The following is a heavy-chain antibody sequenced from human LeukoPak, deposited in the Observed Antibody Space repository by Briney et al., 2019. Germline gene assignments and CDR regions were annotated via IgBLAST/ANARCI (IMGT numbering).Heavy chain of an antibody. CDR2: ISWNSGSI. CDR1: GFTFDDYA. J-gene: IGHJ4*02. CDR3: AKDTYYDSSGLE. Sequence: TGGSLRLSCAASGFTFDDYAMHWVRQAPGKGLEWVSGISWNSGSIGYADSVKGRFTISRDNSKNTLYLQMNSLRAEDTAVYYCAKDTYYDSSGLEWGQGTLVTVSS. V-gene: IGHV3-9*01. D-gene: IGHD3-22*01.